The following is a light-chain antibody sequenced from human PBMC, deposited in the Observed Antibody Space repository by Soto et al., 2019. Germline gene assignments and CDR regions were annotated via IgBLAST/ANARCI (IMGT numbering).Light chain of an antibody. CDR2: DAS. V-gene: IGKV3-15*01. CDR3: QRYDNWPPWT. J-gene: IGKJ1*01. CDR1: QSVSRY. Sequence: EIVMTQFPATLSVSPGEGATLSCRAGQSVSRYLAWYQQKPGQAPRLLIYDASIRATGIPVRFSGSGSGTEFTLTISNLQSEDFAVNYCQRYDNWPPWTFGQGTKVDIK.